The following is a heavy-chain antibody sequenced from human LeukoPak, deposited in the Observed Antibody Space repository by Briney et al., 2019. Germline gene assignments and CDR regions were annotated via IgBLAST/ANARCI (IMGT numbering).Heavy chain of an antibody. V-gene: IGHV1-8*01. CDR3: ARGDYSKKSNDY. CDR1: GYTFTSYD. J-gene: IGHJ4*02. D-gene: IGHD4-11*01. Sequence: AXVKVSCKASGYTFTSYDINWVRQATGQGLEWMGWMNPNSGNTGYAQKFQGRVTMTRNTSISTAYMELSSLRSEDTAVYYCARGDYSKKSNDYWGQGTLVTVSS. CDR2: MNPNSGNT.